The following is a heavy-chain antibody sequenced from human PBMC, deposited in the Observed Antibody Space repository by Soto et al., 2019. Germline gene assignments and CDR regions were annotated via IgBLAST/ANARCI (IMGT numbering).Heavy chain of an antibody. CDR1: GFTFTRYS. Sequence: GSLRLSCAASGFTFTRYSMNWVRQAPGKGLEWVSSISSTTNYIYYGDSMKGRFTISRDNAKNSLYLERNSLRAEVTAVYYCARESEDLTSNFDYWGQGTMVTVSS. V-gene: IGHV3-21*06. J-gene: IGHJ4*02. CDR3: ARESEDLTSNFDY. CDR2: ISSTTNYI.